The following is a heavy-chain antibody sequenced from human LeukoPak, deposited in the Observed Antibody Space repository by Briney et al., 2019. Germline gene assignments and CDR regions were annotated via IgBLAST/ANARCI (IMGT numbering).Heavy chain of an antibody. D-gene: IGHD6-13*01. CDR3: ARAVSSSSWYWSARRDYFDY. Sequence: SETLSLTCAVYGGSFSGYYWSWIRQPPGKGLEWIGEINHSGSTNYNPSLKSRVTISVDTSKNQFSLQLNSVTPEDTAVYYCARAVSSSSWYWSARRDYFDYWGQGTLVTVSS. V-gene: IGHV4-34*01. CDR1: GGSFSGYY. J-gene: IGHJ4*02. CDR2: INHSGST.